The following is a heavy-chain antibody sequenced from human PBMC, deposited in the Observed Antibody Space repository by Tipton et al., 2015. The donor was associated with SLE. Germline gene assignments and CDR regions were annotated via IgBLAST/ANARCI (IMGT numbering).Heavy chain of an antibody. V-gene: IGHV3-7*01. CDR1: RFTFSSYW. Sequence: SLRLSCAASRFTFSSYWMAWVRQAPGKGLEWVANIKEDGREKYSVDSVKGRFTISRDNAKNSLYLQMNSLRAEETAVYYCARNRSLKGFDYWGQGTLVTV. J-gene: IGHJ4*02. CDR3: ARNRSLKGFDY. CDR2: IKEDGREK.